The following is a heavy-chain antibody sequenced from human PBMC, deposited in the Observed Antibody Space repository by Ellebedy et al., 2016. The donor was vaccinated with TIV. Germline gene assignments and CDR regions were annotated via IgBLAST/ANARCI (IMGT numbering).Heavy chain of an antibody. J-gene: IGHJ4*02. CDR3: ARDGGRAYDLDY. V-gene: IGHV3-48*02. Sequence: GESLKISCAASGITFNNYNMNWVRQAPGKGLEWVSYISVSSSGIYYADSVKGRFTISRDNAKNSLYLQMNSLREEDTALYFCARDGGRAYDLDYWGQGTLVTVSS. CDR1: GITFNNYN. CDR2: ISVSSSGI. D-gene: IGHD5-12*01.